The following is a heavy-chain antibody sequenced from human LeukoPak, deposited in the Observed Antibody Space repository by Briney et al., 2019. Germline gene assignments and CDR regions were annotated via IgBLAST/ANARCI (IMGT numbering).Heavy chain of an antibody. V-gene: IGHV1-46*01. CDR3: ARVAFGVVIHDAFDI. CDR1: GYTVTSYY. Sequence: ASVKVSCKASGYTVTSYYMHWVRQAPGQGLEWMGILNPNGGSSNYAQKFQGRVTITADESTSTAYMELSSLRSEDTAVYYCARVAFGVVIHDAFDIWGQGTMVTVSS. CDR2: LNPNGGSS. J-gene: IGHJ3*02. D-gene: IGHD3-3*01.